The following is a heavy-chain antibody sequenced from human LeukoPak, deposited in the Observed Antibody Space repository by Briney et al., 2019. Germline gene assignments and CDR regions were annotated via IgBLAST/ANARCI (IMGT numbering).Heavy chain of an antibody. J-gene: IGHJ4*02. CDR3: ARAKRMRLPTIDY. V-gene: IGHV4-39*07. D-gene: IGHD2-21*02. CDR1: GGSISSSGYY. Sequence: SETLSLTCTVSGGSISSSGYYWSWIRQPPGKGLEWIGEINHSGSTNYNPSLKSRVTISVDTSKNQFSLKLSSVTAADTAVYYCARAKRMRLPTIDYWGQGTLVTVSS. CDR2: INHSGST.